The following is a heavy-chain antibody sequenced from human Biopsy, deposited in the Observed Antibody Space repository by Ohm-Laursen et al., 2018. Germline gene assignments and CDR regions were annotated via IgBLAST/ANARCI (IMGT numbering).Heavy chain of an antibody. Sequence: SVKVSCKASGCTFTDYYVHRVRQAPGHGLEWMGWIDTINGGARYAQKFQGRVTMTRDTSISTAYMELSRLTSDDTAVYYCARERDPWGQGTLVTGSS. V-gene: IGHV1-2*02. J-gene: IGHJ5*02. CDR1: GCTFTDYY. CDR2: IDTINGGA. CDR3: ARERDP.